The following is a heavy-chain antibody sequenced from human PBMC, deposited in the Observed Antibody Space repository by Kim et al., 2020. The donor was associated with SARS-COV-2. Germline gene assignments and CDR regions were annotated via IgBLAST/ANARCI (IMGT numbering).Heavy chain of an antibody. J-gene: IGHJ4*02. CDR1: GFTFSSYA. Sequence: GGSLRLSCAASGFTFSSYAMNWVRQAPGKGLEWVSTINGNGGSTYYADSVKGRFTISRDNSKNTVYLQMNSLRAEDTAVYYCAKDRYNSGWTSDYWGQGTLVTVSS. CDR3: AKDRYNSGWTSDY. CDR2: INGNGGST. D-gene: IGHD6-19*01. V-gene: IGHV3-23*01.